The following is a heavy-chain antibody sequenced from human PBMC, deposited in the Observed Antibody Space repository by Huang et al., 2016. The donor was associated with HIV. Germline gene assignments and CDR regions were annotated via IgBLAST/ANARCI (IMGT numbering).Heavy chain of an antibody. V-gene: IGHV3-7*01. D-gene: IGHD1-7*01. CDR1: TFRFGAYW. J-gene: IGHJ6*02. CDR3: ATKTGAMDI. CDR2: IKQDESEK. Sequence: VESGGRLVQPGGSIRLSCVGSTFRFGAYWMSWVRQTAGKGREWVANIKQDESEKYYVESVKGRFNISRDNAKKILFLQMDNVRVEDTATYYCATKTGAMDIWGQGTAVTVS.